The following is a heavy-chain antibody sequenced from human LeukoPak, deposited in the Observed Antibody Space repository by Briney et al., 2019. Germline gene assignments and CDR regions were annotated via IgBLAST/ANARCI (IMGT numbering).Heavy chain of an antibody. D-gene: IGHD3-10*01. Sequence: GGSLILSCAASGFTFSSYWMDWVRQVPGKGLEWVANIKQDGIEKYFVGSVKGRFAISRDNAKNSLYLQMNSLRVEDTAVYYCAREGMVRGVPDAFDLWGQGTMVTVSS. CDR3: AREGMVRGVPDAFDL. CDR1: GFTFSSYW. J-gene: IGHJ3*01. V-gene: IGHV3-7*01. CDR2: IKQDGIEK.